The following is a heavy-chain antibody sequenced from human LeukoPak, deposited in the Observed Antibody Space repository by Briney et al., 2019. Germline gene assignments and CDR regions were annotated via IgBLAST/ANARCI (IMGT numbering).Heavy chain of an antibody. D-gene: IGHD6-19*01. J-gene: IGHJ4*02. V-gene: IGHV4-59*08. CDR2: IYYNGKT. Sequence: SETLSLTCTVSGGSMSSYYWSWIRQPPGKGLEWIGYIYYNGKTNYSTSLNSRVTISVDTSRNQFSLKLNSVTAADTAVYYCARGGRSVDYWGQGTLVTVSS. CDR1: GGSMSSYY. CDR3: ARGGRSVDY.